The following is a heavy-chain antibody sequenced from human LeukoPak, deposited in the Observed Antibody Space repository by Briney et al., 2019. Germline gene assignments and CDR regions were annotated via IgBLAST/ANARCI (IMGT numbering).Heavy chain of an antibody. D-gene: IGHD3-22*01. V-gene: IGHV3-74*01. Sequence: PGESLRLSCAASGFTFSTYWMHWVRQAPGKGLVWVSRIKSDGSTNYADSVKGRFTISRDNAKNTVSLQMNSLRPEDTGVYYCARAPSEIGGYYPKYFRHWGQGTLVTVSS. CDR2: IKSDGST. CDR1: GFTFSTYW. CDR3: ARAPSEIGGYYPKYFRH. J-gene: IGHJ1*01.